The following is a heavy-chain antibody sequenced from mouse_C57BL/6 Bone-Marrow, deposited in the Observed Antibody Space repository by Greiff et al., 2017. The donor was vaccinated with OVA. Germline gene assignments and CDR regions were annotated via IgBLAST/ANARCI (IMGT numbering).Heavy chain of an antibody. Sequence: VQLQQSGPVLVKPGASVKMSCKASVYTFTDYYMNWVKQSHGKSLEWIGVINPYNGGTSYNQKFKGKATLTVDKSSSTAYMELNSLTSEDSAVYYCARGPFTTVDAMDYWGQGTSVTVSS. CDR1: VYTFTDYY. V-gene: IGHV1-19*01. CDR3: ARGPFTTVDAMDY. D-gene: IGHD1-1*01. J-gene: IGHJ4*01. CDR2: INPYNGGT.